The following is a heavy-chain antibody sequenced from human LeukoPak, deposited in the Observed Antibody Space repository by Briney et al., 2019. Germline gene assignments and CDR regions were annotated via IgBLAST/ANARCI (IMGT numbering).Heavy chain of an antibody. CDR3: ARVLRYDDSSGYYAY. CDR1: GYTFTGYY. D-gene: IGHD3-22*01. J-gene: IGHJ4*02. CDR2: INPNSGGT. V-gene: IGHV1-2*02. Sequence: ASVKVSCKASGYTFTGYYMHGVRQAPEQGLEWMGWINPNSGGTNYAQTLQGRVTMTRDTSISIVYMELSGLRTDDTAVYYCARVLRYDDSSGYYAYWGQGTLVTVSS.